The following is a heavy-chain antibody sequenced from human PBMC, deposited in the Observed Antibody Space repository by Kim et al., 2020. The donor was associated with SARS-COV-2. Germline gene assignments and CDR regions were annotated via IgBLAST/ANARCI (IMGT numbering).Heavy chain of an antibody. V-gene: IGHV4-39*01. CDR3: ARLGGSYHY. Sequence: SETLSLTCTVSGGSISSSSYYWGWIRQPPGKGLEWIGSIYYSGSTYYNPSLKSRVTISVDTSKNQFSLKLSSVTAADTAVYYCARLGGSYHYWGQGTLVTVSS. D-gene: IGHD1-26*01. CDR2: IYYSGST. J-gene: IGHJ4*02. CDR1: GGSISSSSYY.